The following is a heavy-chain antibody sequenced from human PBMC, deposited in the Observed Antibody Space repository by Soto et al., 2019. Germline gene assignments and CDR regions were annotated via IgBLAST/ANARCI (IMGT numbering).Heavy chain of an antibody. CDR3: AKHDYGDYNGMDV. CDR2: ISYDGSNK. V-gene: IGHV3-30*18. Sequence: PVGSLRLSCAASGFTFSSYGMHWVRQAPGKGLEWVAVISYDGSNKYYADSVKGRFTISRDNSKNTLYLQMNSLRAEDTAVYYCAKHDYGDYNGMDVWGQGTTVTVSS. D-gene: IGHD4-17*01. CDR1: GFTFSSYG. J-gene: IGHJ6*02.